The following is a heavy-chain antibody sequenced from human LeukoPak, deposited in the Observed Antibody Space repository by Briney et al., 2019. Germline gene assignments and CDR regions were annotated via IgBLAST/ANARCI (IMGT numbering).Heavy chain of an antibody. CDR3: ARDIFLTAGGSTSED. V-gene: IGHV1-2*02. CDR2: INPNSGGT. D-gene: IGHD2/OR15-2a*01. J-gene: IGHJ4*02. CDR1: GYTFTGYY. Sequence: ASVKVSCKASGYTFTGYYMHWVRQAPGQGLEWMGWINPNSGGTNYAQKFQGRVTMSRDTSISTAYMELSRLRSDDTAVYYCARDIFLTAGGSTSEDWGQRTLVTVSS.